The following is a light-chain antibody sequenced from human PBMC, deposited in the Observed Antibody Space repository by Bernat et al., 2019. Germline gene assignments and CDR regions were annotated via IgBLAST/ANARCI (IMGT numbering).Light chain of an antibody. CDR1: QSVSSSY. CDR2: GAS. V-gene: IGKV3-20*01. Sequence: EIVLTQSPGTLSLSPGERATLSCRASQSVSSSYLAWYQQKPGQAPRLLIYGASSRATGIPDRFSGSGSGTDFTLTISRLEPEDFAVYYCRQYGSSLITFGQGTRQGIK. J-gene: IGKJ5*01. CDR3: RQYGSSLIT.